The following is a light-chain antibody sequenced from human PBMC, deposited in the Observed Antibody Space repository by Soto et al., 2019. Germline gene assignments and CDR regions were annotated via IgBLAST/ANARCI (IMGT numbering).Light chain of an antibody. CDR2: EVV. J-gene: IGLJ3*02. CDR1: SSDIDYNY. V-gene: IGLV2-14*01. Sequence: QSALTQPASVSGSPGQSITISCTGTSSDIDYNYVSWYQQEPGKAPKLLIYEVVNRPSGISNRFSASKSANTASLSISGLQAEDEAEYYCASYTTISTWVFGGGTKLTVL. CDR3: ASYTTISTWV.